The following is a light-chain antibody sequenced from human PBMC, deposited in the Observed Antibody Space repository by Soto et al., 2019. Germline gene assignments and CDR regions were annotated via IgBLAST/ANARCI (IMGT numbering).Light chain of an antibody. V-gene: IGLV1-51*01. J-gene: IGLJ1*01. CDR3: GSWDSSLSAYV. Sequence: VLTQPPVSSGAPGQKVTMCCSGSSSNIGGNSVSWYQQLPGTAPKVLIYDDNKRPSGIPDRFSGSKSGTSATLGITGFQTGDEADYYCGSWDSSLSAYVFGTGTKVTVL. CDR2: DDN. CDR1: SSNIGGNS.